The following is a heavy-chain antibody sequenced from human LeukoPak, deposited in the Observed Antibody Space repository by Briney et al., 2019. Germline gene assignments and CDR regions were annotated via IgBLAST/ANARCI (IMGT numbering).Heavy chain of an antibody. CDR1: GFTFDDYA. D-gene: IGHD1-14*01. V-gene: IGHV3-9*01. CDR3: AKAGITSSSSFDY. CDR2: ISWNSGSI. J-gene: IGHJ4*02. Sequence: GRSLRLSCAASGFTFDDYAMHWFRQAQGKGLKGVSGISWNSGSIGYADSVKGRFTISRDNAKNSLYLQMNSLRAEDTALYYCAKAGITSSSSFDYWGQGTLVTVSS.